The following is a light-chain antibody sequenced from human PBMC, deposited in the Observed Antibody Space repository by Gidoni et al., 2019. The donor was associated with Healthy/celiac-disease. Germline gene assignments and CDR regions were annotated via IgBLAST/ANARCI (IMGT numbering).Light chain of an antibody. Sequence: QPALTQPASVSGSAGQAITIPCSGTSSDGGSYNLVSWYQQHPGKAPKLMIYDVSKRPSGVSIRFSGSKSGNTASLTISGLQAEDEADYYCCSYAGSSTLWVFGGGTKLTVL. J-gene: IGLJ3*02. CDR2: DVS. V-gene: IGLV2-23*02. CDR1: SSDGGSYNL. CDR3: CSYAGSSTLWV.